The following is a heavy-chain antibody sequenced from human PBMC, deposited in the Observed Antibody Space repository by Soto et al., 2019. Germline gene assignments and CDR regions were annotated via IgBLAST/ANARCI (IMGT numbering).Heavy chain of an antibody. CDR2: ISGDGTTT. CDR3: AIQDCTNDWWLELAVTGAGALEY. CDR1: GFSIRKYW. D-gene: IGHD2-8*01. J-gene: IGHJ4*02. V-gene: IGHV3-74*01. Sequence: EVQLVESGGGLVQPGEALRLACAASGFSIRKYWMNWVRQAPGKGPVWVSYISGDGTTTDYAGSVKGRFTISRDNAKNTLFLQMDSLTVDHTVINFCAIQDCTNDWWLELAVTGAGALEYWGRGAQVTVSS.